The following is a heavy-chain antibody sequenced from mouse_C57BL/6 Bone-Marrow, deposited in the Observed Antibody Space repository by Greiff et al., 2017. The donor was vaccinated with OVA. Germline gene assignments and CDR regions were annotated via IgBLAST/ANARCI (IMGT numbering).Heavy chain of an antibody. J-gene: IGHJ2*01. CDR2: ISDGGSYT. Sequence: EVQVVESGGGLVKPGGSLKLSCAASGFTFSSYAMSWVRQTPEKRLEWVATISDGGSYTYYPDNVKGRFTISRDNAKNNLYLQMSHLKSEDTAMYYCARVVLRGVDYWGQGTTLTVSS. CDR1: GFTFSSYA. V-gene: IGHV5-4*01. CDR3: ARVVLRGVDY. D-gene: IGHD2-4*01.